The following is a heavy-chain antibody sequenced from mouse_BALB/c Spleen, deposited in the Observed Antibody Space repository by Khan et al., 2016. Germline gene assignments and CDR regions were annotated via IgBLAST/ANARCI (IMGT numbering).Heavy chain of an antibody. Sequence: VQLQESGAELVKPGTSVKLSCKASGYTFTNYDINWVRQRPEQGLEWIGWIFPGDGSSNYNEKFKGKATLTTDTSSSTAYMQLTRLTSEDSAVYFCARSGGKGDFDYRGQGTTLTVSS. J-gene: IGHJ2*01. CDR1: GYTFTNYD. CDR2: IFPGDGSS. CDR3: ARSGGKGDFDY. D-gene: IGHD1-1*02. V-gene: IGHV1-85*01.